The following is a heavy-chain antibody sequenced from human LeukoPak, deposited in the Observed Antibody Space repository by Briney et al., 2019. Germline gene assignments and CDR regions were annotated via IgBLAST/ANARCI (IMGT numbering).Heavy chain of an antibody. V-gene: IGHV1-58*01. CDR1: GFTFTSSA. J-gene: IGHJ4*02. CDR2: IVVGSGNT. Sequence: ASVKVSCKASGFTFTSSAVQWARQARGQRLEWIGWIVVGSGNTNYAQKFQGRVTITTDESTSTAYMELSSLRSEDTAVYYCARDRGYSSSAGFFDYWGQGTLVTVSS. D-gene: IGHD6-6*01. CDR3: ARDRGYSSSAGFFDY.